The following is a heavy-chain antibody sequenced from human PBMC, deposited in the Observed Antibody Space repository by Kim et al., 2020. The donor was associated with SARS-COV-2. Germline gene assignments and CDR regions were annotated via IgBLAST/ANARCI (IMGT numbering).Heavy chain of an antibody. CDR1: GYTFTSYG. CDR2: ITAYNGNT. D-gene: IGHD1-26*01. J-gene: IGHJ4*02. CDR3: ARVTVAATSGDY. Sequence: ASVKVSCKASGYTFTSYGITWVRQAPGQGLEWMGWITAYNGNTNYAQKFQDRVTMTTDTSTSTAYMELRSLRSDDTAVYYCARVTVAATSGDYWGQGTLVTVSS. V-gene: IGHV1-18*01.